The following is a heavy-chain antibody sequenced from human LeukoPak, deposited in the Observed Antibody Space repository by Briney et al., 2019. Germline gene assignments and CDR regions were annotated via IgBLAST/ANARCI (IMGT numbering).Heavy chain of an antibody. Sequence: AETLTLTCTVSGGSISTYYWTWIRQPPGKGLEWIGYIYYSGSTDYNPALKSRVTISLDTSKNQFSLKLNSVTAADTAVYYCARRVTGRGTYYFDYWGQGTLVTVSS. CDR1: GGSISTYY. D-gene: IGHD3-16*01. CDR3: ARRVTGRGTYYFDY. CDR2: IYYSGST. J-gene: IGHJ4*02. V-gene: IGHV4-59*08.